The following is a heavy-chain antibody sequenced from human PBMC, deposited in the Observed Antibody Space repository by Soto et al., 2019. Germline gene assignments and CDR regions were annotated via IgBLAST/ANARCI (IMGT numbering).Heavy chain of an antibody. CDR1: GGSISSYY. V-gene: IGHV4-59*01. CDR2: VYYSGST. J-gene: IGHJ4*02. Sequence: PSETLSLTCTVSGGSISSYYWSWIRQAPGKGLEWIGYVYYSGSTNYNPSLKSRVTISLDTSKNQFSLILSSVTAADMAVYYCATGRYYYGSEYWGQGTLVTVSS. D-gene: IGHD3-10*01. CDR3: ATGRYYYGSEY.